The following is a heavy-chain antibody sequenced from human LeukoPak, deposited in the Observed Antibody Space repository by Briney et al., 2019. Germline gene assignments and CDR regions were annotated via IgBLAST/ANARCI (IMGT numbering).Heavy chain of an antibody. J-gene: IGHJ4*02. CDR3: ARGRPLVIDY. D-gene: IGHD3-22*01. Sequence: MSSETLSLTCAVYGGSFSGYYWSWIRQPPGKGLEWIGEINHSGSTNYNPSLKSRVTISVDTSKSQFSLKLSSVTTADTAVYYCARGRPLVIDYWGQGTLVTVSS. CDR2: INHSGST. CDR1: GGSFSGYY. V-gene: IGHV4-34*01.